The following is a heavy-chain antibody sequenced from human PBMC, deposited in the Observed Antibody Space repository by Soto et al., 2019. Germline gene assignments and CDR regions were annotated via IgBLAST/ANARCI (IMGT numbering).Heavy chain of an antibody. CDR1: GGPITGYH. CDR2: MFYSGSP. V-gene: IGHV4-59*01. CDR3: GRRLYRRVDP. D-gene: IGHD2-8*01. Sequence: SETLSLTCSVSGGPITGYHWVWIRQSPGKRLEWIGYMFYSGSPNYNPSFEGRVTISMDTSKNQVSLILNSVTAADTAVYYCGRRLYRRVDPWGQGNLVTVSS. J-gene: IGHJ5*02.